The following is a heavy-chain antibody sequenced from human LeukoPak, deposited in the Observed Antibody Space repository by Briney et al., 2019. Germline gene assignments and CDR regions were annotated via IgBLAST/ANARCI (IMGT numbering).Heavy chain of an antibody. Sequence: GSLRLSCAASGFTFSNYWMHWIRQPPGKGLEWIGTIYYSGSAYYNPSLKTQVTISVDTSKNQFSLKLSSVTAADTAVYFCARGSQVDDFWSGYRAPLDYWGQGTLVTVSS. CDR3: ARGSQVDDFWSGYRAPLDY. D-gene: IGHD3-3*01. CDR1: GFTFSNYW. CDR2: IYYSGSA. V-gene: IGHV4-39*01. J-gene: IGHJ4*02.